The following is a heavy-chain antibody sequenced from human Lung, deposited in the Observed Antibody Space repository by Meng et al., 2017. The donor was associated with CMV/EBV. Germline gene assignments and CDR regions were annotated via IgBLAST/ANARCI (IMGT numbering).Heavy chain of an antibody. CDR3: ARRRGGSGRDC. CDR2: IYHSGST. Sequence: QLQLQESGLGLVKPSETLSLTCTVSGGSISSSNYYWDWIRQPPGKGLEWIGAIYHSGSTSYNPSLQSRVTMFVDTSKNQFSLMLTSVTATDTAVYYCARRRGGSGRDCWGQGTLVTVSS. CDR1: GGSISSSNYY. J-gene: IGHJ4*02. V-gene: IGHV4-39*01. D-gene: IGHD3-10*01.